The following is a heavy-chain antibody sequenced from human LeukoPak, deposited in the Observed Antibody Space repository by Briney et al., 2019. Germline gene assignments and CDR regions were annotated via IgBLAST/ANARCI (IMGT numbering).Heavy chain of an antibody. CDR1: GGSISSYY. J-gene: IGHJ5*02. D-gene: IGHD6-6*01. V-gene: IGHV4-59*01. Sequence: SETLSLTCTVSGGSISSYYWSWIRQPPGKGLEWIGYIYYSGSTNYNPSLKSRVTISVDTSKNQFSLKLSSVTAADTAVYYCASSYSSLSRWFDPWGQGTLVTVSS. CDR3: ASSYSSLSRWFDP. CDR2: IYYSGST.